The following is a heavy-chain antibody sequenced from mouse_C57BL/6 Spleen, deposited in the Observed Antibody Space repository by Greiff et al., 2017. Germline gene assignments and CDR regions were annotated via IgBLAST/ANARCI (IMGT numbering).Heavy chain of an antibody. Sequence: EVHLVESGGGLVKPGGSLKLSCAASGFTFSSYAMSWVRQTPEKRLEWVATISDGGSYTYYPDNVKGRFTISRDNAKNNLYLQMSHLKSEDTAMYYCARDSPGDYDGYWYFDVWGTGTTVTVSS. CDR1: GFTFSSYA. D-gene: IGHD2-4*01. CDR2: ISDGGSYT. J-gene: IGHJ1*03. CDR3: ARDSPGDYDGYWYFDV. V-gene: IGHV5-4*01.